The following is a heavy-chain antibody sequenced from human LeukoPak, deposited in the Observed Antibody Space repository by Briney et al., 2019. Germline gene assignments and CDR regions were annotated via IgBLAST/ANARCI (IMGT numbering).Heavy chain of an antibody. D-gene: IGHD3-10*01. V-gene: IGHV3-53*01. Sequence: PGGSLRLSCAASGLTVSGNYMSWVRQAPGKGLEWVSVIYTSGGTSYADSVKGRFTISRDNSKNTLYLQMNTLRAEDTAVYFCAASGSHNWFDPWGQGTLVTVSS. J-gene: IGHJ5*02. CDR1: GLTVSGNY. CDR2: IYTSGGT. CDR3: AASGSHNWFDP.